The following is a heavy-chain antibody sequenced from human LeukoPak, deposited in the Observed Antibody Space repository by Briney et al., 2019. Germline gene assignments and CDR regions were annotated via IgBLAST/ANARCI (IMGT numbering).Heavy chain of an antibody. Sequence: ASVTVSCKASGYTFTGYYMHWVRQAPGQGLEWMGWINPNSGGTNYAQKFQGRVTMTRDTSISTAYMELSRLRSDDTAVYYCARENEVATIFDYWGQGTLVTVSS. J-gene: IGHJ4*02. CDR3: ARENEVATIFDY. CDR2: INPNSGGT. CDR1: GYTFTGYY. D-gene: IGHD5-12*01. V-gene: IGHV1-2*02.